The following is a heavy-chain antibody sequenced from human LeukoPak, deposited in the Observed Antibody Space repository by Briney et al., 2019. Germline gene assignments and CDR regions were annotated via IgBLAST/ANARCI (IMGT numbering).Heavy chain of an antibody. V-gene: IGHV3-21*01. CDR3: ARNGPNDSSGYYYLDY. D-gene: IGHD3-22*01. CDR2: ISSSSSYI. CDR1: GFTFSSYS. Sequence: GGSLRLSCAASGFTFSSYSMNWVRQAPGKGLEWVSSISSSSSYIYYADSVKGRFTISRDNAKNSLYLQMNSLRAEDTAVFYCARNGPNDSSGYYYLDYWGQGTLVTVSS. J-gene: IGHJ4*02.